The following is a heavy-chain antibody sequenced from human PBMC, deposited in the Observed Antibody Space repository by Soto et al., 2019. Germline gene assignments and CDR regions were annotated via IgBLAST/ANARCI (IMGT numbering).Heavy chain of an antibody. J-gene: IGHJ4*02. CDR1: GGSISGYY. CDR2: VYYSGTT. CDR3: ARQAID. Sequence: SETLSLTCTVSGGSISGYYWSWFRQAPGKGLDWIGYVYYSGTTNYNPSLQSRVTMSVDTSKNQFSLKLSSVTAADTAVYYCARQAIDWGQGTLVTVSS. V-gene: IGHV4-59*08.